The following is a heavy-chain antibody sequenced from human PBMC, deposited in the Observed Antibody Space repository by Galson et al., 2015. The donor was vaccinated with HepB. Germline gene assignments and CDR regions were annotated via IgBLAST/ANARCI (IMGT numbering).Heavy chain of an antibody. CDR3: AKASDVVSYGMDV. Sequence: SLRLSCAASGFTFSSYAMSWVRQAPGKGLEWVSAISGSGGSTYYADSVKGRFTISRDNSKNTLYLHMNSLRAEDTAVYYCAKASDVVSYGMDVWGQGTTVTVSS. CDR1: GFTFSSYA. CDR2: ISGSGGST. D-gene: IGHD2-21*01. J-gene: IGHJ6*02. V-gene: IGHV3-23*01.